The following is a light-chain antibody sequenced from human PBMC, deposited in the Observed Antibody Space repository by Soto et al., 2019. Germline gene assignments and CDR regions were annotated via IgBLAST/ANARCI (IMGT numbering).Light chain of an antibody. Sequence: EIVLTQSPGTLSLSPGERATLSCRAIQSVNSNYLAWYQQRPGQAPRLLIYGASSRATGIPDRFSGSGSGTDFTLTISRLEPEDFAVYYCQQYGRSPPYTFGPGTKVDIK. CDR2: GAS. J-gene: IGKJ3*01. CDR3: QQYGRSPPYT. CDR1: QSVNSNY. V-gene: IGKV3-20*01.